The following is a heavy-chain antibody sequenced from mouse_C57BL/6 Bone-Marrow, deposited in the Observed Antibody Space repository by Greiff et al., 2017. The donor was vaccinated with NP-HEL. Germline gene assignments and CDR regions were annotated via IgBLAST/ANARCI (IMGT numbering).Heavy chain of an antibody. Sequence: EVQGVESGGGLVQPGGSLKLSCAASGFTFSDYGMAWVRQAPRKGPEWVAFISNLAYSIYYADTVTGRFTISRENAKNTLYLEMSSLRSEDTAMYYCARHRYYGSSSGYAMDYWGQGTSVTVSS. CDR1: GFTFSDYG. V-gene: IGHV5-15*01. CDR3: ARHRYYGSSSGYAMDY. J-gene: IGHJ4*01. CDR2: ISNLAYSI. D-gene: IGHD1-1*01.